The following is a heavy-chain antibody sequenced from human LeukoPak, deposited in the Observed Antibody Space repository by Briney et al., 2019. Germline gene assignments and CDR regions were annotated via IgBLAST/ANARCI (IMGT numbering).Heavy chain of an antibody. V-gene: IGHV3-7*01. CDR2: VKQDGSHK. CDR1: GFTFSTYW. J-gene: IGHJ4*02. CDR3: VREEGY. Sequence: GGSLRLSCAASGFTFSTYWMYWVRQAPGKGLEWVANVKQDGSHKYYVDSVKGRFTISRDNAKNSLYLQMNSLRVEDTAVYYCVREEGYWGQGTLVTVSS.